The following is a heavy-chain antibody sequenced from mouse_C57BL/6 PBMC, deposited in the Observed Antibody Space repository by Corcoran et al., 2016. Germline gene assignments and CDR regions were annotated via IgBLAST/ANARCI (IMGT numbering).Heavy chain of an antibody. D-gene: IGHD2-1*01. J-gene: IGHJ3*01. CDR1: GYTFTDYH. Sequence: EVQLQQSGPELVKPGASVKISCKASGYTFTDYHMNWVKQSHGKSLEWIGDINPNNGGTSYNQKFKGKATLTVDKSSSTAYMELRSLTSEDSAVYYCARSRNYPFAYWGQGTLVTVSA. V-gene: IGHV1-26*01. CDR3: ARSRNYPFAY. CDR2: INPNNGGT.